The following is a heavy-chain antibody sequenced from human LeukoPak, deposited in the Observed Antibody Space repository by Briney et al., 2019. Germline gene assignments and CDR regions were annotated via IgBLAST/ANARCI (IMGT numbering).Heavy chain of an antibody. CDR1: GYTFTGYY. CDR3: ARGLRFLEWLVRDPNPRNWFDP. J-gene: IGHJ5*02. Sequence: GASVKVSCKASGYTFTGYYMHWVRQAPGQGLEWMGWINPNSGGTNYAQKFQGRVTMTRDTSISTAYMELSRLRSDDTAVYYCARGLRFLEWLVRDPNPRNWFDPWGQGTLVTVSS. V-gene: IGHV1-2*02. D-gene: IGHD3-3*01. CDR2: INPNSGGT.